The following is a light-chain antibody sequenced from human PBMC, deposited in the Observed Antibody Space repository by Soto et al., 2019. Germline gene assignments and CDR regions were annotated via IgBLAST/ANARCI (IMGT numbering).Light chain of an antibody. CDR3: QQYGSSPIT. CDR1: QSVSSSY. CDR2: GAS. V-gene: IGKV3-20*01. Sequence: EIVLSQSPGTLSFSPGERATLSCRASQSVSSSYLAWYQQKPGQAPRLLIHGASSRATGIPDRISGSGSGTDFTLTISRLDPEDFAVYYCQQYGSSPITFGQGTRLEIK. J-gene: IGKJ5*01.